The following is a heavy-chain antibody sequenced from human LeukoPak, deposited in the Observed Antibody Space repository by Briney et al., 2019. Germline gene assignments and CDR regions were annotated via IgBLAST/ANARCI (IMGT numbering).Heavy chain of an antibody. V-gene: IGHV4-34*01. CDR1: GGSFSGYY. CDR2: INHSGST. Sequence: SETLSLTCAVYGGSFSGYYWSWIRQPQGKGLEWIGEINHSGSTNYNPSLKSRVAISVDTSKDQFSLKLSSVTAADTAVYYCARRGRVAAAGFDYWGQGTLVTVSS. J-gene: IGHJ4*02. D-gene: IGHD6-13*01. CDR3: ARRGRVAAAGFDY.